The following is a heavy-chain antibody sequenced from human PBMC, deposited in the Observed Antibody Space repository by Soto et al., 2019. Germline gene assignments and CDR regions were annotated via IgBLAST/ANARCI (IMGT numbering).Heavy chain of an antibody. J-gene: IGHJ4*02. CDR1: GGTFSSYT. CDR3: AREGVATTRRAY. Sequence: QVQLVQSGAEVKKPGSSVKVSCKASGGTFSSYTISWVRQAPGQGLEWMGRIIPILGIANYAQKFQGRVTITADKSTSTAYMELSSLRSEDTPVYYCAREGVATTRRAYWGQGTLVTVSS. V-gene: IGHV1-69*08. CDR2: IIPILGIA. D-gene: IGHD5-12*01.